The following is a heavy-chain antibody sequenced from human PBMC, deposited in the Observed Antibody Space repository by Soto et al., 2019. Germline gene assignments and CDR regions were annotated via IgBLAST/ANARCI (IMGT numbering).Heavy chain of an antibody. CDR2: IYPGDSDN. V-gene: IGHV5-51*01. Sequence: GESLKISCKGFGYNFTSYWIGWVRQMPGKSLEWMGIIYPGDSDNRYSPSFQGQVTISADKSISTACLQWSSLKASDTAMYYCARRAYSYGLYYYYGMDVCGQGTTVTVSS. D-gene: IGHD5-18*01. J-gene: IGHJ6*02. CDR1: GYNFTSYW. CDR3: ARRAYSYGLYYYYGMDV.